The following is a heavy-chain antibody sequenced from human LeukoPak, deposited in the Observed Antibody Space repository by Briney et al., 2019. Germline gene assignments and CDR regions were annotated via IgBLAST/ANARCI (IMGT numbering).Heavy chain of an antibody. Sequence: SETLSLTCTVSGYSISSGYYWGWIRQPPGKGLEWIGSIYHSGSTYYNPSLKSRVTISVDTSKNQFSLKLSSVTAADTAVYYCARSSTMTGVVNWFDPWGQGTLVTVSS. J-gene: IGHJ5*02. CDR1: GYSISSGYY. V-gene: IGHV4-38-2*02. CDR2: IYHSGST. D-gene: IGHD3-22*01. CDR3: ARSSTMTGVVNWFDP.